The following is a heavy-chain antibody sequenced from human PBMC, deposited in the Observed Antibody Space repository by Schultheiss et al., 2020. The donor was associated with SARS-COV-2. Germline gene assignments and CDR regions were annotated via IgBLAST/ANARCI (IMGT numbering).Heavy chain of an antibody. CDR3: AREYCSGGSCHFDY. Sequence: SETLSLTCTVSGVSISGNYYWSWIRQHPGKGLEWIGYIYYSGSTYYNPSLKSRVTISVDTSKNQFSLKLSSVTAADTAVYYCAREYCSGGSCHFDYWGQGTLVTVSS. V-gene: IGHV4-31*03. CDR2: IYYSGST. J-gene: IGHJ4*02. CDR1: GVSISGNYY. D-gene: IGHD2-15*01.